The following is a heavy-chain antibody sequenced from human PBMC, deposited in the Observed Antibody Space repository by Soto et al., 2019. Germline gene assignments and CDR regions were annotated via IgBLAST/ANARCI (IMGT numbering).Heavy chain of an antibody. CDR1: GFSFSSYA. CDR3: AKGSRALFDY. J-gene: IGHJ4*02. V-gene: IGHV3-23*01. Sequence: GSLSLSAAASGFSFSSYAMSWVRQAPGKGLEWVSAISGSGGSTYYADSVKGRSTISRDNSKNTLYLQMNSLRAEDTAVYYCAKGSRALFDYWGQGTLVTVSS. CDR2: ISGSGGST.